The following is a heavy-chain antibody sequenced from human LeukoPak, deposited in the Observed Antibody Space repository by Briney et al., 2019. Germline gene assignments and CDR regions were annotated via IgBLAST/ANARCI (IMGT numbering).Heavy chain of an antibody. Sequence: GGSLRLSCAASGFTFSSYAMHWVRQAPGKGLEWVAVISYDGSNKYYADSVKGRFTISRGNSKNTLYLQMNSLRAEDTAVYYCARVFYGGNALYYYYYGMDVWGQGTTVTVSS. CDR1: GFTFSSYA. D-gene: IGHD4-23*01. CDR2: ISYDGSNK. CDR3: ARVFYGGNALYYYYYGMDV. V-gene: IGHV3-30-3*01. J-gene: IGHJ6*02.